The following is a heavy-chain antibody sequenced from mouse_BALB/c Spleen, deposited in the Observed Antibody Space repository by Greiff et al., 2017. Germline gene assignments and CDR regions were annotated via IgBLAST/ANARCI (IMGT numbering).Heavy chain of an antibody. J-gene: IGHJ3*01. CDR3: ARHGTYGNYGAWFAY. Sequence: EVLLVESGGGLVKPGGSLKLSCAASGFAFSSYDMSWVRQTPEKRLEWVAYISSGGGSTYYPDTVKGRFTISRDNAKNTLYLQMSSLKSEDTAMYYYARHGTYGNYGAWFAYWGQGTLVTVSA. D-gene: IGHD2-1*01. CDR2: ISSGGGST. CDR1: GFAFSSYD. V-gene: IGHV5-12-1*01.